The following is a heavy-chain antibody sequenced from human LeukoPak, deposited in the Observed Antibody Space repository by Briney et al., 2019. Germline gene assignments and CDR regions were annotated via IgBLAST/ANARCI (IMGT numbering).Heavy chain of an antibody. V-gene: IGHV3-53*01. CDR1: GFTVSSNY. J-gene: IGHJ4*02. D-gene: IGHD5-24*01. CDR3: ARVVGWLQSLDY. Sequence: GGSLRLSCAASGFTVSSNYMSWVRQAPGKGLEWVSVIYTSGSTYYTDSVKGRFTISRDNAKNSLYLQMNSLRDEDTAVYYCARVVGWLQSLDYWGQGTLVTVSS. CDR2: IYTSGST.